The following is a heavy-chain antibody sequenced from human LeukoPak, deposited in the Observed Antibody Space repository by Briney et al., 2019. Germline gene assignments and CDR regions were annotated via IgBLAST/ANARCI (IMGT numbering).Heavy chain of an antibody. CDR1: GGSFSGYY. CDR2: INHSGST. V-gene: IGHV4-34*01. CDR3: ARVKPRGYSYGLLGY. Sequence: SETLSLTCAVYGGSFSGYYWSWIRQPPGKGLEWIGEINHSGSTNCNPSLKSRVTISVDTSKNQFSLKPSSVTAADTAVYYCARVKPRGYSYGLLGYWGQGTLVTVSS. D-gene: IGHD5-18*01. J-gene: IGHJ4*02.